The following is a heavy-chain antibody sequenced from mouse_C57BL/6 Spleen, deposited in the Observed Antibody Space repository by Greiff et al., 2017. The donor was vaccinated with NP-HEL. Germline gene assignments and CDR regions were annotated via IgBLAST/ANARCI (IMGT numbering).Heavy chain of an antibody. D-gene: IGHD2-3*01. CDR2: IDPETGGT. Sequence: QVHVKQSGAELVRPGASVTLSCKASGYTFTDYEMHWVKQTPVHGLEWIGAIDPETGGTAYNQKFKVKAILTADKSSSTAYMELRSLTSEDSAVYYCTPYDGYYRMDYWGQGTSVTVSS. CDR3: TPYDGYYRMDY. V-gene: IGHV1-15*01. J-gene: IGHJ4*01. CDR1: GYTFTDYE.